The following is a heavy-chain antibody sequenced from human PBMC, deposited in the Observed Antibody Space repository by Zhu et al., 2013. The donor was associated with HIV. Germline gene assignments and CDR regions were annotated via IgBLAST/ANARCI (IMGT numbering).Heavy chain of an antibody. CDR1: GYTLTELS. D-gene: IGHD4-17*01. Sequence: QVQLVQSGAEIKKPGASVKVSCRVSGYTLTELSIHWVRQAPGKGLEWMGGFVPEDDYPNYPQKFQGRVTITADESTSTAYMELSSLRSEDTAVYYCARDLRDDYGDPGWFDPWGQGTLVTVSS. CDR3: ARDLRDDYGDPGWFDP. V-gene: IGHV1-24*01. CDR2: FVPEDDYP. J-gene: IGHJ5*02.